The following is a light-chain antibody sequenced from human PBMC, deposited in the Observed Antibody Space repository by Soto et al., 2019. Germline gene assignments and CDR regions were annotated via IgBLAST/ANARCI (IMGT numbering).Light chain of an antibody. CDR1: SSDVGAYNY. CDR3: SSFASSNTGV. V-gene: IGLV2-8*01. J-gene: IGLJ3*02. CDR2: EVT. Sequence: QSALTQPPSASGSPGQSGTISCTGTSSDVGAYNYVSWYQQHAGKAPKLVIYEVTKRPSGVPDRFSGSKSANTASLTVSGLQAEDEADYYCSSFASSNTGVFGGGTKLTVL.